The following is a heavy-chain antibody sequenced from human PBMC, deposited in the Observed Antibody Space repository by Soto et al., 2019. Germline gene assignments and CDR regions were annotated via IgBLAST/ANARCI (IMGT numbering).Heavy chain of an antibody. CDR3: AREIAAAGRNYYYYGMDV. D-gene: IGHD6-13*01. V-gene: IGHV6-1*01. J-gene: IGHJ6*02. Sequence: SQTLSLTCAISGDSVSSNSAAWNWIRQSPSRGLEWLGRTYYRSKWYNDYAVSVKSRITINPDTSKNQFSLQLNSATPEDTAVYYCAREIAAAGRNYYYYGMDVWGQGTTVTVSS. CDR2: TYYRSKWYN. CDR1: GDSVSSNSAA.